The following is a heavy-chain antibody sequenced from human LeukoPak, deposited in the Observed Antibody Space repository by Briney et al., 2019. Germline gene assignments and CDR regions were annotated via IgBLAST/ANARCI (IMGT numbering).Heavy chain of an antibody. D-gene: IGHD3-3*01. CDR3: TTDLSAVDYDFWSGYYDPFDY. CDR2: IKSKIDGGTT. CDR1: GFTFSNAW. Sequence: GGSLRLSCAASGFTFSNAWMSWVRQAPGKGLEWVGRIKSKIDGGTTDYAAPVKGRFTISRDDSKNTLYLQMNSLKTEDTAVYYCTTDLSAVDYDFWSGYYDPFDYWGQGTLVTVSS. V-gene: IGHV3-15*01. J-gene: IGHJ4*02.